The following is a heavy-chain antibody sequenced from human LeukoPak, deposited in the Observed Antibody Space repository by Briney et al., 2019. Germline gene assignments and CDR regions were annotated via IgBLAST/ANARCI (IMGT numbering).Heavy chain of an antibody. V-gene: IGHV4-59*12. D-gene: IGHD4-17*01. CDR2: IDHRGNT. CDR1: GGSISSYY. J-gene: IGHJ5*02. CDR3: ARRMTTVINWFDP. Sequence: SETLSLTCTVSGGSISSYYWSWIRQPPGKGLEWIGNIDHRGNTKYNPSLKSRLSISVDTSKNQISLKLSSVTAADTAVYYCARRMTTVINWFDPWGQGTLVTVSS.